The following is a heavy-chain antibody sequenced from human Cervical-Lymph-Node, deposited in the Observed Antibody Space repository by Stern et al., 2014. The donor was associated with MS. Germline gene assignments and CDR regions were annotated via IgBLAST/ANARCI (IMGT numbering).Heavy chain of an antibody. CDR2: INHSGST. Sequence: QVQLQQWGAGLLKPSETLSLTCAVYGGSFSGYYWSWIRQPPGKGLEWIGEINHSGSTNYTPSLKSRVTISVDTSKNQFSLKLSSVTAADTAVYYCARGHGYSSSWYGAFDIWGQGTMVTVSS. CDR3: ARGHGYSSSWYGAFDI. CDR1: GGSFSGYY. V-gene: IGHV4-34*01. J-gene: IGHJ3*02. D-gene: IGHD6-13*01.